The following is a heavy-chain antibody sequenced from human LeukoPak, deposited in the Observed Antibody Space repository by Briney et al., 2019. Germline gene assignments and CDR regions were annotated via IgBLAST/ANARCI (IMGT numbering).Heavy chain of an antibody. J-gene: IGHJ4*02. CDR3: ARTLHGDLLNDY. CDR2: IYYSGST. D-gene: IGHD3-10*01. V-gene: IGHV4-59*01. CDR1: GGSISSYY. Sequence: KPSETLSLTCTVSGGSISSYYWSWIRQPPGKGLEWIGYIYYSGSTNYNPSLKSRVTISVDTSKNQFSLKLSSVTAADTAVYYCARTLHGDLLNDYWGQGTLDTVSS.